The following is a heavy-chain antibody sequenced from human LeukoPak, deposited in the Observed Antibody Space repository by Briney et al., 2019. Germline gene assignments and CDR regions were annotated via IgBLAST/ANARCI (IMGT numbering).Heavy chain of an antibody. CDR2: ISWNSGYI. CDR3: AKVRGTYSSGYFFDY. V-gene: IGHV3-9*01. D-gene: IGHD6-19*01. J-gene: IGHJ4*02. CDR1: GFTFDNYA. Sequence: GGSLRLSCAASGFTFDNYAMHWVRQAPGKGLEWLSIISWNSGYIGYADSVKGRSTISRDNAKKSLDLQMNSLRAEDTAFYYCAKVRGTYSSGYFFDYWGQGTLVTVSS.